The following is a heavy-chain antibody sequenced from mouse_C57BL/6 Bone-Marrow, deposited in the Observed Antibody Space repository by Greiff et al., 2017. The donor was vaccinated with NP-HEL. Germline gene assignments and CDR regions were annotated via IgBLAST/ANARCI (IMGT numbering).Heavy chain of an antibody. J-gene: IGHJ4*01. Sequence: EVQLQQSGAELVRPGASVKLSCTASGFNIKDDYMHWVKQRPEQGLEWIGWIDPENGDTEYASKFQGKATITADTSSNTAYLQLSSLTSEDTAVYYCTKRITTVGAPYYYAMDYWGQGTSVTVSS. V-gene: IGHV14-4*01. D-gene: IGHD1-1*01. CDR3: TKRITTVGAPYYYAMDY. CDR2: IDPENGDT. CDR1: GFNIKDDY.